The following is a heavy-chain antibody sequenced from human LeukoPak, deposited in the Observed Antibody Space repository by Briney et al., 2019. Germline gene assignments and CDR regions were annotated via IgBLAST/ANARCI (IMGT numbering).Heavy chain of an antibody. CDR2: FFYSGSP. CDR1: GGSISSYY. Sequence: SETLSLTCTVSGGSISSYYWSWIRQSPGKGLEWIGNFFYSGSPNYNPSLKSRVAESFDTSKNQFSLKLSSMTAADTAVYYCARVGQTVAAGTYDYWGQGTLVTVSS. J-gene: IGHJ4*02. V-gene: IGHV4-59*08. D-gene: IGHD6-13*01. CDR3: ARVGQTVAAGTYDY.